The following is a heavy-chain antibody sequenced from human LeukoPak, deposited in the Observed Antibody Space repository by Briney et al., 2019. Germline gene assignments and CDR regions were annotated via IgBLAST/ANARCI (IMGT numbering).Heavy chain of an antibody. CDR3: ARQGLWELPTFDS. CDR1: GGSISSGSYY. CDR2: VYYSGST. Sequence: PSETLSLTCTVPGGSISSGSYYWGYIRQPPQKGLEWIGSVYYSGSTYYNPSLKSRVTISVDTSKNQFSLKLSSVTAADTAVYYCARQGLWELPTFDSWGQGTLVSVSS. J-gene: IGHJ4*02. D-gene: IGHD1-26*01. V-gene: IGHV4-39*01.